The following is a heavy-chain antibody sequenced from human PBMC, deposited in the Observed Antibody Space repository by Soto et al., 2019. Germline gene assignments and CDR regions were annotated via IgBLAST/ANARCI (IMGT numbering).Heavy chain of an antibody. Sequence: QVQLVESGGGVVQPGRSLRLSCAASGFTFSSYAMHWVRQAPGKGLEWVAVISYDGSNKYYADSVKGRFTISRDNSKTTLYLQMNSLRAEDTAVYYCARDTSDSSGYYYYGMDVWGQGTTVTVSS. CDR3: ARDTSDSSGYYYYGMDV. CDR1: GFTFSSYA. D-gene: IGHD3-22*01. J-gene: IGHJ6*02. V-gene: IGHV3-30-3*01. CDR2: ISYDGSNK.